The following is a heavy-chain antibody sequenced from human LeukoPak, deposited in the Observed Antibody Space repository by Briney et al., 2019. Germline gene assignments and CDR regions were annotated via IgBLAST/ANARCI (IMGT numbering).Heavy chain of an antibody. V-gene: IGHV4-4*07. CDR3: ARGRGWDSSGYYYPYYFDY. J-gene: IGHJ4*02. D-gene: IGHD3-22*01. CDR1: GGSISGYY. Sequence: SETLSLTCTVSGGSISGYYWTWIRQPAGKGLEWIGRIYTSGNTNYNPSLQSRVTMSVDTSNYQFSLKLSSVTAADTAVYYCARGRGWDSSGYYYPYYFDYWGQGTLVTVSS. CDR2: IYTSGNT.